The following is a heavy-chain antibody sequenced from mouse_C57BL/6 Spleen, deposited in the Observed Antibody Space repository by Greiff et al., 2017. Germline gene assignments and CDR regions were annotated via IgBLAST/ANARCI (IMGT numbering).Heavy chain of an antibody. V-gene: IGHV1-53*01. J-gene: IGHJ3*01. CDR3: ARAGYDYDPWFAY. CDR1: GYTFTSYW. Sequence: QVQLQQPGTELVKPGASVKLSCKASGYTFTSYWMHWVKQRPGQGLEWIGNINPSNGGTNYNEKFKSKATLTVDKSSSTAYMQLNSLTSEDSAVYYCARAGYDYDPWFAYWGQGTLVTVSA. D-gene: IGHD2-4*01. CDR2: INPSNGGT.